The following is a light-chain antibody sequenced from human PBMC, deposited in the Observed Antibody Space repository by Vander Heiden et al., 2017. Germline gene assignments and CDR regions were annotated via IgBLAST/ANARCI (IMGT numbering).Light chain of an antibody. J-gene: IGKJ4*01. CDR3: QQRDCNHPEPT. Sequence: DIQMTQSPSSLSAYVGDRVTITCRASQSISSYLNWYQQKPGNSPKLLIYAASSLQSGVKSRFSGSGYATHFTLTIISLQPEDFATYHCQQRDCNHPEPTFGGGTKVEIK. CDR1: QSISSY. V-gene: IGKV1-39*01. CDR2: AAS.